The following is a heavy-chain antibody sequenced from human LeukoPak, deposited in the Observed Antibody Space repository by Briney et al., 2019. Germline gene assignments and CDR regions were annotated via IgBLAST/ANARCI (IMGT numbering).Heavy chain of an antibody. CDR1: GYTFTGYY. J-gene: IGHJ4*02. CDR3: ARGSYGYSAGPENARNDY. D-gene: IGHD5-18*01. Sequence: ASVKVSCKASGYTFTGYYMHWVRQAPGQGLEWMGWINPNSGGTNFAQKFQGRVTMTRDTSIGTAYMELSRLRSDDTAVYYCARGSYGYSAGPENARNDYWGQGTLVTVSS. V-gene: IGHV1-2*02. CDR2: INPNSGGT.